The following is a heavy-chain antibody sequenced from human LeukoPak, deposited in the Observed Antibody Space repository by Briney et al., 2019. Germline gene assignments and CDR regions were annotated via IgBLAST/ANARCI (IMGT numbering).Heavy chain of an antibody. J-gene: IGHJ4*02. CDR2: ISGSGGST. CDR1: GFTFSSYG. V-gene: IGHV3-23*01. CDR3: AKTYYYDSSGYYYFGVFDY. Sequence: GGTLRLSCAASGFTFSSYGMSWVRQAPGRGLEWVSAISGSGGSTYYADSVKGRFTISRDNSKNTLYLQMKSLRAEDTAVYYCAKTYYYDSSGYYYFGVFDYWGQGTLVTVSS. D-gene: IGHD3-22*01.